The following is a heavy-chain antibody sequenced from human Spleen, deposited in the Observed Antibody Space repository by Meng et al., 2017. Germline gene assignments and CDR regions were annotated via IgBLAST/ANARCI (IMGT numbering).Heavy chain of an antibody. Sequence: QVQLQQWGAGLLKTSETLSPSSAGYGGSFSGYYWSWIRQPPGKGLEWIGEINHSGSTNYNPSLKSRVTISVDTSKNQFSLKLSSVTAADTAVYYCARGARNYARKYFQHWGQGTLVTVSS. V-gene: IGHV4-34*01. CDR3: ARGARNYARKYFQH. CDR2: INHSGST. J-gene: IGHJ1*01. D-gene: IGHD1-7*01. CDR1: GGSFSGYY.